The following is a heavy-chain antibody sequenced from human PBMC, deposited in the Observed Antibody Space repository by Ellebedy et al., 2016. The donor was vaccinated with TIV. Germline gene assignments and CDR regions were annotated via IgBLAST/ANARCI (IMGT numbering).Heavy chain of an antibody. Sequence: GESLKISCATSGFTFSNSGMNWVRQVPGKGLEWISYITGGSTAIYYADSVKGRFTISRDNAKNSLYLQMNSLRAEDTDVYYCTRDRWPHYADCWGQGPLVTVSS. CDR3: TRDRWPHYADC. V-gene: IGHV3-48*04. CDR2: ITGGSTAI. J-gene: IGHJ4*02. D-gene: IGHD5-24*01. CDR1: GFTFSNSG.